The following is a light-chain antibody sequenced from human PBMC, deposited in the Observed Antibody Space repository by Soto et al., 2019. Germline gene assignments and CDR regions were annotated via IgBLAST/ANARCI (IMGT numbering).Light chain of an antibody. J-gene: IGKJ1*01. CDR2: KAS. CDR3: QQYSSFWT. CDR1: QTISSW. V-gene: IGKV1-5*03. Sequence: DIQRTQSPSTLSASVGDRVTITCRASQTISSWLAWYQQKPGKAPKLLIYKASNLESGVPSRFSGSGSGTEFTLTISSLQPDDIATYYCQQYSSFWTFGQGTKVDIK.